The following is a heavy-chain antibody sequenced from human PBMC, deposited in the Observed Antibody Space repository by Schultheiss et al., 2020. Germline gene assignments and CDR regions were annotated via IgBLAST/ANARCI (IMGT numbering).Heavy chain of an antibody. V-gene: IGHV3-9*01. D-gene: IGHD1-26*01. Sequence: SLKISCAASGFTFDDYAMHWVRQAPGKGLEWVSGISWNSGSIGYADSVKGRFTISRDNAKNSLYLQMNSLRAEDTALYYCVRGREIDYWGQGTLVTVSS. CDR1: GFTFDDYA. J-gene: IGHJ4*02. CDR3: VRGREIDY. CDR2: ISWNSGSI.